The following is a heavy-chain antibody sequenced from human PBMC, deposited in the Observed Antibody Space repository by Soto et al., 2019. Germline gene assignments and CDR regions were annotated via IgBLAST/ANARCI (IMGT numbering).Heavy chain of an antibody. V-gene: IGHV4-59*01. J-gene: IGHJ6*03. CDR3: ARGSNAARPPYYYYYMDV. D-gene: IGHD6-6*01. Sequence: PSETLSLTCTVSGGSISSYYWSWIRQPPGKGLEWIGYIYYSGSTNFNPSLKSRVTISADTSKNQFSLKLISVTAADTAVYYCARGSNAARPPYYYYYMDVWGKGTTVTVSS. CDR1: GGSISSYY. CDR2: IYYSGST.